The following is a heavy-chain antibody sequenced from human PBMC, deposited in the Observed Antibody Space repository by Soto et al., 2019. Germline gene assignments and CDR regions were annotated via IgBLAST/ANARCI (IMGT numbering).Heavy chain of an antibody. V-gene: IGHV3-48*03. Sequence: LVLTCAAYGFTFSGYEMTWLRQAPGKGLEWLSYISSSGSTIFYADSVKGRFTVSRDNAKNSLYLQMNSLRAEDTAVYYCANQATTIMVTARANDIWGQGTMVTV. CDR1: GFTFSGYE. CDR3: ANQATTIMVTARANDI. CDR2: ISSSGSTI. D-gene: IGHD2-21*02. J-gene: IGHJ3*02.